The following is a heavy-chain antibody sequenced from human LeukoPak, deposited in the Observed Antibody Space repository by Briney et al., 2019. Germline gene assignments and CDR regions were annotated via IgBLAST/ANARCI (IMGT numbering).Heavy chain of an antibody. CDR3: ARGELLYHY. D-gene: IGHD2-15*01. Sequence: SETLSLTCTVSGGSISSGDSYWSWIRQPPGKGLEWIGYIIHSGSTFYNPSVKSRITMSVDTSKNQFSLKLSSVTAADTAVYYCARGELLYHYWGQGALVTVSS. CDR1: GGSISSGDSY. V-gene: IGHV4-30-4*01. J-gene: IGHJ4*02. CDR2: IIHSGST.